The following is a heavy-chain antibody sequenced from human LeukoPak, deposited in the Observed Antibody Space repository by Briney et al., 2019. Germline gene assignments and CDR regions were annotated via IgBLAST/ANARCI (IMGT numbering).Heavy chain of an antibody. D-gene: IGHD2-15*01. CDR3: ARSGVVVVAAVDGFDY. V-gene: IGHV3-7*03. CDR2: IKQDGSEK. CDR1: GFTFSSYW. Sequence: PGGSLRLSCAASGFTFSSYWMSWVRQAPGKGLEWVANIKQDGSEKYYVDSVKGRFTISRGNAKNSLYLQMNSLRSDDTAAYYCARSGVVVVAAVDGFDYWGQGTLVTVSS. J-gene: IGHJ4*02.